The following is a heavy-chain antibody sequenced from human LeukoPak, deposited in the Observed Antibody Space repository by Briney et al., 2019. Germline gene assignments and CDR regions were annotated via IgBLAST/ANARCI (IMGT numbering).Heavy chain of an antibody. CDR3: ARADSSAYYYYMDV. J-gene: IGHJ6*03. Sequence: GGSLRLSCAASGFTVSSNYMSWVRQAPGKGLEWVSVNSGGSTHYADSVKGRFTISRDNAKNSLYLQMNSLRAEDTAVYYCARADSSAYYYYMDVWGKGTTVTISS. D-gene: IGHD3-22*01. CDR2: NSGGST. V-gene: IGHV3-53*01. CDR1: GFTVSSNY.